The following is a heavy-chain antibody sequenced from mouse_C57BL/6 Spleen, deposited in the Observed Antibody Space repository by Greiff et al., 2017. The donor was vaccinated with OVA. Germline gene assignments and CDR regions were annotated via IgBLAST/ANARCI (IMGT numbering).Heavy chain of an antibody. D-gene: IGHD1-1*02. J-gene: IGHJ4*01. CDR3: ARLVGYYAMDY. Sequence: EVQLVESGGGLVQPGGSLKLSCAASGFTFSDYGMAWVRQAPRKGPEWVAFISNLAYSIYYADTVTGRFTISRENAKNTLYLEMSSLRSEDTAMYYCARLVGYYAMDYWGQGTSVTVSS. V-gene: IGHV5-15*01. CDR2: ISNLAYSI. CDR1: GFTFSDYG.